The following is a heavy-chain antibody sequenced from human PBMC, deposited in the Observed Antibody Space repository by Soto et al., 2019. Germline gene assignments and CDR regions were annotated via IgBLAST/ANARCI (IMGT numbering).Heavy chain of an antibody. V-gene: IGHV4-34*01. CDR2: INHSGST. CDR1: GGSFSGSY. J-gene: IGHJ6*02. CDR3: ATGYCTNGVCYTRTLSGMDV. Sequence: SETLSLTCAVYGGSFSGSYWSWIRQPPGKGLEWIGEINHSGSTNYNPSLKSQVTISVDTSKNQFSLKLSSVTAADTAVYYCATGYCTNGVCYTRTLSGMDVWGQGTTVTVSS. D-gene: IGHD2-8*01.